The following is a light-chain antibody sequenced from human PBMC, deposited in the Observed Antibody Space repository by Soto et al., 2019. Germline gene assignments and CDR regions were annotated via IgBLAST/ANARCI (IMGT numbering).Light chain of an antibody. Sequence: DIVMTQSPDSLAVSLGERATINCKSSQSVLYSSNNKNYLAWYQQKPGQPPKLLFYWASTRESGVPDRISGSGSGTDLTLPISSLQAEDVAVYYCQQYYSTLTWAFGQGTKVEIK. CDR3: QQYYSTLTWA. CDR1: QSVLYSSNNKNY. V-gene: IGKV4-1*01. J-gene: IGKJ1*01. CDR2: WAS.